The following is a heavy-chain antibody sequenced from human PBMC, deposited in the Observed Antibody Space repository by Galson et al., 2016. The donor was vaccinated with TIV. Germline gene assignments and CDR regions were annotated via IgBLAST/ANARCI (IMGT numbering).Heavy chain of an antibody. Sequence: SVKVSCKASGGTFSSYGISWVRQAPGQGPECMGRIIPILGLTNYAQKFQGRVTITAGTSTNIAYMELSSLRSEDTAVYFCAFTMTTITSVDYWGQGTLVTVSS. J-gene: IGHJ4*02. CDR1: GGTFSSYG. V-gene: IGHV1-69*04. CDR3: AFTMTTITSVDY. D-gene: IGHD4-11*01. CDR2: IIPILGLT.